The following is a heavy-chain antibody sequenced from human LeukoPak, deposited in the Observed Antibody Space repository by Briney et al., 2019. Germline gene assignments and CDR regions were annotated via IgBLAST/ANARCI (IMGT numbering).Heavy chain of an antibody. CDR1: GFTFSSYT. Sequence: GGPLRLSCSASGFTFSSYTIHWVRQAPGKGLEFVSSITSNGGSAYYADSVKGRFTISRDNSKNTVYLQMSSLRAEDTAVYYCVIVRGYFDSSGSDYWGQGTLVTVSS. CDR2: ITSNGGSA. V-gene: IGHV3-64D*06. CDR3: VIVRGYFDSSGSDY. D-gene: IGHD3-9*01. J-gene: IGHJ4*02.